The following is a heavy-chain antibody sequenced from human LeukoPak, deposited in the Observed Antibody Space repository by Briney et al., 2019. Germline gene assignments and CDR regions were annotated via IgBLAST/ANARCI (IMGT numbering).Heavy chain of an antibody. CDR1: GVSISSSNSY. Sequence: PSETLSLTCTVSGVSISSSNSYWGWIRQPPGKGLEWIGSIYYSGNTYYNASLKSQVSISIDTSKNQFSLRLTSVTAADTAVYYCARVAAAGTFDYWGQGTLVTVSS. CDR3: ARVAAAGTFDY. J-gene: IGHJ4*02. D-gene: IGHD6-13*01. V-gene: IGHV4-39*01. CDR2: IYYSGNT.